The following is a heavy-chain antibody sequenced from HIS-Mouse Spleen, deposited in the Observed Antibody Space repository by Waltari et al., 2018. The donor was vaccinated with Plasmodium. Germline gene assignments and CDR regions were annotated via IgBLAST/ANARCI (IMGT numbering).Heavy chain of an antibody. D-gene: IGHD6-13*01. J-gene: IGHJ4*02. CDR3: AKDRATAAAYYFDY. Sequence: EVQLVESGGGLVQPGRSLRLSCAASGFTFDDYAMHWVRQAPGKGLEWVLGISWNSGSIGYADSVKCRFTISRDNAKNSLYLQMNSLRAEDTALYYCAKDRATAAAYYFDYWGQGTLVTVSS. CDR1: GFTFDDYA. CDR2: ISWNSGSI. V-gene: IGHV3-9*01.